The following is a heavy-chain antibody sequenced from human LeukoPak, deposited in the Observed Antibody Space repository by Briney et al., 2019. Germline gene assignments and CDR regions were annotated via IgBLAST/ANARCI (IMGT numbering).Heavy chain of an antibody. V-gene: IGHV1-3*01. D-gene: IGHD1-26*01. CDR1: GYTFTSYA. CDR3: ARDDKEGATDYYGMDV. Sequence: ASVKVSCKASGYTFTSYAMHWVRQAPGQRLEWMGWINAGNGNTKYSQKFQGRVTITRDTSASTAYMELSSLRSEDTAVYYCARDDKEGATDYYGMDVWGQGTTVTVSS. CDR2: INAGNGNT. J-gene: IGHJ6*02.